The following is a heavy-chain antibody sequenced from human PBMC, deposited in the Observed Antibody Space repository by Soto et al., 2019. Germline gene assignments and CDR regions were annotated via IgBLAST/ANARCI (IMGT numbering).Heavy chain of an antibody. J-gene: IGHJ5*02. CDR3: ARVGGINWFDP. CDR1: GGSISSGGYY. V-gene: IGHV4-31*03. Sequence: QVQLQESGPGLVKPSQTLSLTCTVSGGSISSGGYYWSWIRQHPGKGLEWIGYIYYSGSTYYNPSPNSRVTISVDTSKNPFSLKLSSVTAADTAVYYCARVGGINWFDPWGQGTLVTVSA. D-gene: IGHD1-20*01. CDR2: IYYSGST.